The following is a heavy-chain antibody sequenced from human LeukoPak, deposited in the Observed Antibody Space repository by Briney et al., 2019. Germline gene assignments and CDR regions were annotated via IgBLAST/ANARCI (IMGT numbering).Heavy chain of an antibody. CDR2: IRYDGSNK. Sequence: GGSLRLSCAASGFTFSSYAMSWFRQAPGKGLEWVAFIRYDGSNKYYADSVKGRFTISRDNSKNTLYLQMNSLRAEDTAVYYCAKALGSGWYPNFDYWGQGTLVTVSS. CDR1: GFTFSSYA. V-gene: IGHV3-30*02. J-gene: IGHJ4*02. CDR3: AKALGSGWYPNFDY. D-gene: IGHD6-19*01.